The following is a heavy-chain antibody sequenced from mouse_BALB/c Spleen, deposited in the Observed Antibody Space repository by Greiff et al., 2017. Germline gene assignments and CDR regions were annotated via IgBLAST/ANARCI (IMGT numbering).Heavy chain of an antibody. CDR1: GYSFTDYN. Sequence: EVQLQQSGPELVKPGASVKVSCKASGYSFTDYNMYWVKQSHGKSLEWIGYIDPYNGGTSYNQKFKGKATLTVDKSSSTAFMQLSSLTSEDTAVYYCARSGNYGNYFYWYFDVWGAGTTVTVSS. V-gene: IGHV1S135*01. J-gene: IGHJ1*01. D-gene: IGHD2-1*01. CDR3: ARSGNYGNYFYWYFDV. CDR2: IDPYNGGT.